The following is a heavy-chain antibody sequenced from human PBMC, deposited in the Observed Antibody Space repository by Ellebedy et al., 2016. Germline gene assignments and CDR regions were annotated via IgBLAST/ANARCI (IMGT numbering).Heavy chain of an antibody. CDR3: ARSDTMTTRVPFDY. CDR2: ISHSGNT. J-gene: IGHJ4*02. CDR1: GGSISSYY. D-gene: IGHD4-17*01. V-gene: IGHV4-34*01. Sequence: SETLSLTCTVSGGSISSYYWSWIRQPPGKGLEWIGEISHSGNTNYNPSLKGRVTISLDTSENQFSLKLSSVTAADTAVYYCARSDTMTTRVPFDYWGQGTLVTVSS.